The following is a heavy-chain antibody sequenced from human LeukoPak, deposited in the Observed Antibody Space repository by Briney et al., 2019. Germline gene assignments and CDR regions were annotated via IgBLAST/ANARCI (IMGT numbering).Heavy chain of an antibody. V-gene: IGHV4-38-2*01. CDR1: GYSISSGYY. CDR2: IYHSGST. J-gene: IGHJ3*02. D-gene: IGHD1-26*01. CDR3: AGQGWELLAAFDI. Sequence: SETLSLTCAVSGYSISSGYYWGWIRQPPGKGLEWIGSIYHSGSTYYNPSLKSRVTISVDTSKNQFSLKLSSVTAADTAVYYCAGQGWELLAAFDIWGQGTMVTVSS.